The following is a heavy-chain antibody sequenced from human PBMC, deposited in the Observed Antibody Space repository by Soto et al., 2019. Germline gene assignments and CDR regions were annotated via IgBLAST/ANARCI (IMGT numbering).Heavy chain of an antibody. CDR1: GFTFSSYG. D-gene: IGHD6-13*01. V-gene: IGHV3-33*01. CDR3: ARDRRIAAAEFDY. J-gene: IGHJ4*02. CDR2: IWYDGSNK. Sequence: PVGSLRLSCAASGFTFSSYGMHWVRQAPGKGLEWVAVIWYDGSNKYYADSVKGRFTISRDNSKNTLYLQMNSLRAEDTAVYYCARDRRIAAAEFDYWGRGTLVTVSS.